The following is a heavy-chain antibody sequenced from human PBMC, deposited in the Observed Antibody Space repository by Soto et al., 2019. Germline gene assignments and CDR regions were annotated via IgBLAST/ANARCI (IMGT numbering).Heavy chain of an antibody. CDR2: TYYRSKWYN. D-gene: IGHD6-19*01. CDR3: ARGSRIAVAGYYYYYGMDV. Sequence: TLSLTCAISGDSVSSNSAAWNWIRQSPSRGLEWLGRTYYRSKWYNDYAVSVKSRITINPDTSKNQFSLQLNSVTPEDTAVYYCARGSRIAVAGYYYYYGMDVWGQGTTVTVSS. J-gene: IGHJ6*02. CDR1: GDSVSSNSAA. V-gene: IGHV6-1*01.